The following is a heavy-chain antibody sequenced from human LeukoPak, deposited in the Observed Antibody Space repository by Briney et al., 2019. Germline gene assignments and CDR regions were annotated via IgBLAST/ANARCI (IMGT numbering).Heavy chain of an antibody. CDR1: GFTLSSYW. V-gene: IGHV3-7*03. J-gene: IGHJ4*02. D-gene: IGHD1-7*01. CDR3: AKVNWNWTRDFDY. CDR2: IKQDGSEK. Sequence: GGSLRLSCAASGFTLSSYWVSWVRQAPGKGLEWVANIKQDGSEKYYVDSVKGRFTISRDNAKNTLYLQMNSLRAEDTAVYYCAKVNWNWTRDFDYWGQGTLVTVSS.